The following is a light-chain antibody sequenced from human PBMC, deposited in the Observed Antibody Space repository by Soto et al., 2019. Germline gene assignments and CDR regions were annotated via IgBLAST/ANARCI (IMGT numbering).Light chain of an antibody. V-gene: IGKV3-15*01. CDR1: QSVNSN. J-gene: IGKJ4*01. Sequence: EIVITQTPATLSVSPGERATLACRASQSVNSNLAWYRQNPGQAPRLLISDASTRATGVPARFSGSGSGTEFTLTISSLQSEDSGIYYCQQYNFWPPLTFGGGTKVEIK. CDR2: DAS. CDR3: QQYNFWPPLT.